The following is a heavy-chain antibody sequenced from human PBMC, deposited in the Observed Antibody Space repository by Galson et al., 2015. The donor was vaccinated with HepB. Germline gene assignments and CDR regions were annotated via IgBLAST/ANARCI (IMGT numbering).Heavy chain of an antibody. CDR1: GYTFTSYD. J-gene: IGHJ6*02. CDR3: ARGGGSSARGMDV. D-gene: IGHD1-26*01. Sequence: SVKVSCKASGYTFTSYDVSWVRQAPGQGLEWMGWISGNNGDTNYAQKLRGRVTVTTDTSTNTAYMELRSLRSDDTAVYYCARGGGSSARGMDVWGQGTTVTVSS. V-gene: IGHV1-18*04. CDR2: ISGNNGDT.